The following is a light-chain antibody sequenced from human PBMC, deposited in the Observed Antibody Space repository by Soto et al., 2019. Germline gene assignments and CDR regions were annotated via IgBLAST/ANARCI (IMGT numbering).Light chain of an antibody. CDR1: QSVYNN. J-gene: IGKJ4*01. CDR3: QQYNSWPLT. Sequence: EVVMTQSPATLSVSPGERATLSCRTSQSVYNNLAWYLQKPGQAPRLLISAASTRATGIPVRFSGSGSGTEFTLTINSLQSEDFAVYYCQQYNSWPLTFGGGTKVEIK. CDR2: AAS. V-gene: IGKV3D-15*01.